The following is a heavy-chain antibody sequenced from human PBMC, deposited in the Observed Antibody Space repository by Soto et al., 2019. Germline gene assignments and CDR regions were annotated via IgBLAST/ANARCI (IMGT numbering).Heavy chain of an antibody. J-gene: IGHJ4*02. CDR3: APHTLDTGMPSGY. V-gene: IGHV1-18*01. CDR2: IGGYKGNT. Sequence: QVQLVQSGAEVREPGASVKVSCKASGYTFTNYGVSWVRQAPGQGLEWMGWIGGYKGNTNYAQKLQGRVNLTTDTSTSTAYMERRSLRSDDTAVYYCAPHTLDTGMPSGYWGQGTLVTVSS. D-gene: IGHD5-18*01. CDR1: GYTFTNYG.